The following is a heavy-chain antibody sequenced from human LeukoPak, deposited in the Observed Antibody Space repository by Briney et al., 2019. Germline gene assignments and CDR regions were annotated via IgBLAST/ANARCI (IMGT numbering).Heavy chain of an antibody. Sequence: PSETLSLTCTVSGGSISSYYWNWIRQPAGKGLEWIGRMHTSGSTNYNPSLKSRVTMSVDTSKNQFSLKLSSVTAADTAVYYCPRFARPDFRYYYYYYMDVWGKGTTVTVSS. CDR3: PRFARPDFRYYYYYYMDV. D-gene: IGHD3-3*01. V-gene: IGHV4-4*07. CDR2: MHTSGST. CDR1: GGSISSYY. J-gene: IGHJ6*03.